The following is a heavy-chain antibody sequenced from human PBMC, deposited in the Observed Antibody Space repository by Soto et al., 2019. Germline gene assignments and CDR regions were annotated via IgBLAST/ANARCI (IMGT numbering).Heavy chain of an antibody. CDR2: IDHSGRT. V-gene: IGHV4-34*01. CDR1: GGSFICYY. D-gene: IGHD3-22*01. J-gene: IGHJ4*02. CDR3: ARDSGYYDSSGYYFGPY. Sequence: SETLSLTCAVYGGSFICYYWSGIRQPPGKGLEWIGEIDHSGRTNYNPSLKSRVTISVDTSKNQFSLKLSSVTAADTAVYYCARDSGYYDSSGYYFGPYWGQGTLVTVSS.